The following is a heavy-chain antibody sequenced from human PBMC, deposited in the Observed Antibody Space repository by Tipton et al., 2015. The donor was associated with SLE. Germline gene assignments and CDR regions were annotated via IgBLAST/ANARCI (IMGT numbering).Heavy chain of an antibody. Sequence: SLRLSCAASGFTFSKHGMHWVRQAPGKGLEWVAGIGGANDDTHYADSVKGRFTISRDNSKNTLSLQMNSLRVEDTAKYSCTKDAIARNGIWDALDVWGQGTMVTVSS. CDR3: TKDAIARNGIWDALDV. J-gene: IGHJ3*01. CDR2: IGGANDDT. CDR1: GFTFSKHG. V-gene: IGHV3-23*01. D-gene: IGHD5-24*01.